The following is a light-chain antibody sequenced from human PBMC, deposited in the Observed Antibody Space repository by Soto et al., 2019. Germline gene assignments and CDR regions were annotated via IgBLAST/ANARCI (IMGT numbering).Light chain of an antibody. Sequence: QTVVTQPPSASGTPGQRVTISCSGSSSNIGSNTVNWYQQLPGTAPKLLIYSNNQRPSGVPDRFSGSKSGTSASLAISRLQSEDEADYYCAAWDDSLNANWVFGGGTKLTVL. V-gene: IGLV1-44*01. CDR1: SSNIGSNT. CDR2: SNN. J-gene: IGLJ3*02. CDR3: AAWDDSLNANWV.